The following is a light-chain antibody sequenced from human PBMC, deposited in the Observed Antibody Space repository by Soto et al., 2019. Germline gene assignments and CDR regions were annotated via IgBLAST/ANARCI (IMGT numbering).Light chain of an antibody. Sequence: EIVFTQSPATLSSFPGDRVTLSCRASQAVNTILAWYQHKPGQAPRLLIYLASNRAAGVPARFSGSGSGTDFTLTISNVEPEDFAVYYCHQRQSWPQTLGQGTKVDIK. CDR1: QAVNTI. J-gene: IGKJ1*01. V-gene: IGKV3-11*01. CDR2: LAS. CDR3: HQRQSWPQT.